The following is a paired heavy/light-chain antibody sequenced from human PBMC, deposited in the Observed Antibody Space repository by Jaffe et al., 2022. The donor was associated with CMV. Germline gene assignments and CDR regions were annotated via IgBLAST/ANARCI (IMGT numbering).Light chain of an antibody. Sequence: QSVLTQPPSASGTPGQRVTISCSGSSSNIGSNYVYWYQQLPGTAPKLLIYRNNQRPSGVPDRFSGSKSGTSASLAISGLRSEDEADYYCAAWDDSLSGQEVFGGGTKLTVL. V-gene: IGLV1-47*01. CDR1: SSNIGSNY. CDR3: AAWDDSLSGQEV. CDR2: RNN. J-gene: IGLJ2*01.
Heavy chain of an antibody. CDR1: GGSISSYY. D-gene: IGHD2-2*01. Sequence: QVQLQESGPGLVKPSETLSLTCTVSGGSISSYYWSWIRQPPGKGLEWIGYIYYSGSTNYNPSLKSRVTISVDTSKNQFSLKLSSVTAADTAVYYCATSGYCSSTSCYPWDYYYYMDVWGKGTTVTVSS. CDR2: IYYSGST. J-gene: IGHJ6*03. V-gene: IGHV4-59*08. CDR3: ATSGYCSSTSCYPWDYYYYMDV.